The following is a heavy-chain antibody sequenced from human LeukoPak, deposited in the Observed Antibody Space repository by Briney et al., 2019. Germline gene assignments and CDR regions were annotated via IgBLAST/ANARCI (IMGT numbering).Heavy chain of an antibody. CDR2: ISYDGSNK. D-gene: IGHD4-17*01. J-gene: IGHJ4*02. Sequence: GGSLRLSCAASGFTFSSYAMHWVRQAPGKGLEWVAVISYDGSNKYYADSVKGRFTISRDNSKNTLYLQMNSLRAEDTAVYYCARGLVTTVTTGWGQGTLVTVSS. V-gene: IGHV3-30*04. CDR1: GFTFSSYA. CDR3: ARGLVTTVTTG.